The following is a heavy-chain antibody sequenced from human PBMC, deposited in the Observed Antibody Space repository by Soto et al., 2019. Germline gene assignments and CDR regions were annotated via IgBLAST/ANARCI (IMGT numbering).Heavy chain of an antibody. Sequence: EVQLVESGGGLVKPGGSLRLSCAASGFTFSSYSMNWVRQAPGKGLEWVSSISSSSYIYYADSVKGRFTISRDNAKNSLYLQMNSLRAEDTAVYYCARAYYDFWSGMDYWGQGTLVTVSS. V-gene: IGHV3-21*01. CDR2: ISSSSYI. CDR1: GFTFSSYS. J-gene: IGHJ4*02. D-gene: IGHD3-3*01. CDR3: ARAYYDFWSGMDY.